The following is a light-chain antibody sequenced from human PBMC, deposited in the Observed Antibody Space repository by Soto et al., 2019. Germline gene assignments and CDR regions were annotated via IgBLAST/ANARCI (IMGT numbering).Light chain of an antibody. J-gene: IGLJ2*01. V-gene: IGLV1-51*02. CDR2: ENN. Sequence: QSVLTQPPSVSAAPGQKVTISCSGSSSNIGNNYVSWYQQFPGTAPKLLIYENNKRPSGIPDRFSGSKSGTSATLGITGLQTGDETDYYCGTWDFSLSGGVFGRGTKLTVL. CDR1: SSNIGNNY. CDR3: GTWDFSLSGGV.